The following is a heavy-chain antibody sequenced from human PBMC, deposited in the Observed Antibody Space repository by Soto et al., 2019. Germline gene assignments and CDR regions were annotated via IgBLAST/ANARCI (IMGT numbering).Heavy chain of an antibody. CDR2: IYWNDDK. CDR1: GFSLSPSGVG. D-gene: IGHD6-6*01. Sequence: SGPTLVNPTQTLTLTCTFSGFSLSPSGVGVGWIRQPPGKALEWLALIYWNDDKRYSPSLKGRLTITKATSKNQVVLTMTNMDPVDTATYYCAHLIAARRSFYFDYWGQGTLVTVSS. V-gene: IGHV2-5*01. CDR3: AHLIAARRSFYFDY. J-gene: IGHJ4*02.